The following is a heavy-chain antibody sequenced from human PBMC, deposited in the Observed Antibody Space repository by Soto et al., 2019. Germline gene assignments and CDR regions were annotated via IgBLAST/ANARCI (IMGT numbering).Heavy chain of an antibody. CDR3: ATAGYCSGGSCYSGPGE. CDR1: GYTLTELS. Sequence: ASVKVSCKVSGYTLTELSMHWVRQAPGKGLEWMGGFDPEDGETIYAQKFQGRVTMTEDTSTDTAYMELSSLRSEDTAVYYCATAGYCSGGSCYSGPGEWGQGTLVTVSS. V-gene: IGHV1-24*01. D-gene: IGHD2-15*01. CDR2: FDPEDGET. J-gene: IGHJ4*02.